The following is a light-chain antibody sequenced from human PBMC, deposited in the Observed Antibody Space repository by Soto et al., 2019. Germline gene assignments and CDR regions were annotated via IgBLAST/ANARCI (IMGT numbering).Light chain of an antibody. CDR3: QAWDSNAAV. J-gene: IGLJ3*02. CDR2: EDN. CDR1: NLGDKY. Sequence: SYELTQPPSVSVSPGQTAAITCSGNNLGDKYACWYQQKPGQSPVLVIYEDNNRPSGIPERFYGSNSGNTATLTISGDQATDEADYYCQAWDSNAAVFGGGTKVTVL. V-gene: IGLV3-1*01.